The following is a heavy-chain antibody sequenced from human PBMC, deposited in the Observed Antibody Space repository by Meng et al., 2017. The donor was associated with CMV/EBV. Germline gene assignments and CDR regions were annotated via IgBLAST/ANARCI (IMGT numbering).Heavy chain of an antibody. Sequence: HGPRQEPSPVLGKTSTTLSLTCTVSGGSISSGDYYWSWIRQPPGKGLEWIGYIYYSGSTYYNPSLKSRVTISVDTSKNQFSLKLSSVTAADTAVYYCARDNRRGGVDYWGQGTLVTVFS. CDR3: ARDNRRGGVDY. D-gene: IGHD3-3*01. CDR2: IYYSGST. CDR1: GGSISSGDYY. J-gene: IGHJ4*02. V-gene: IGHV4-30-4*08.